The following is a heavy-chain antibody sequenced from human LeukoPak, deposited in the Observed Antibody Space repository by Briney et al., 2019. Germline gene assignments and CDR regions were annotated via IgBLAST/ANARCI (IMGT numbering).Heavy chain of an antibody. Sequence: SETLSLTCTVSGGSISSYYWSWIRQPPGKGLEWIGYIYYSGSTNYNPSLKSRVTISVDTSKNQFSLKLSSVTAADTAVYYCARDYSKQDAFDTWGQGTMVTVSS. V-gene: IGHV4-59*01. CDR2: IYYSGST. D-gene: IGHD4-11*01. J-gene: IGHJ3*02. CDR3: ARDYSKQDAFDT. CDR1: GGSISSYY.